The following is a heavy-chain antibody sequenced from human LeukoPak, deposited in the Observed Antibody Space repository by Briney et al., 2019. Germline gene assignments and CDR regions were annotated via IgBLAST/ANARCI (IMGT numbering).Heavy chain of an antibody. Sequence: GGSLRLSCAASGFTFSSYAMHWVRQAPGKGLEYVSAISSNGGSTYYANSVKGRFTISRDNSKNTLYLQMGSLRAEDMAVYYCARGITIFGVVPQGPDYWGQGTLVTVSS. V-gene: IGHV3-64*01. J-gene: IGHJ4*02. CDR2: ISSNGGST. D-gene: IGHD3-3*01. CDR3: ARGITIFGVVPQGPDY. CDR1: GFTFSSYA.